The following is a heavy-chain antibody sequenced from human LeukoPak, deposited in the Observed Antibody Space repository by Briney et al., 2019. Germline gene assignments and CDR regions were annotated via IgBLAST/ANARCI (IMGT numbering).Heavy chain of an antibody. J-gene: IGHJ4*02. CDR3: AKGPDRYCSGGTCYSVY. Sequence: PGGSLRLSCAASGFTFSSYWMSWVRQAPGKGLEWVANIKKDGSEKYYVDSVKGRFTISRDNAKKSLYLQMNSLRAEDTAVYYCAKGPDRYCSGGTCYSVYWGQGTLVTVSS. CDR1: GFTFSSYW. V-gene: IGHV3-7*03. D-gene: IGHD2-15*01. CDR2: IKKDGSEK.